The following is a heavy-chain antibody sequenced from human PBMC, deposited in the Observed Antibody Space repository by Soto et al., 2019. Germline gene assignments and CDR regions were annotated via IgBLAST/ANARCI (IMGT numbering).Heavy chain of an antibody. J-gene: IGHJ6*02. CDR2: IFYTGST. CDR3: ARAQRGLVPYFYDGVDV. V-gene: IGHV4-31*03. CDR1: GGSITSGDSY. Sequence: QVPLQESGPGLVKPSQTLSLTCSVSGGSITSGDSYWSGIRQHPGKGLEWSGYIFYTGSTHYNPSLKSRVTRSVDTCKNQFALKMRSVTATDTYLYDCARAQRGLVPYFYDGVDVWGQGTTVTVSS. D-gene: IGHD3-16*01.